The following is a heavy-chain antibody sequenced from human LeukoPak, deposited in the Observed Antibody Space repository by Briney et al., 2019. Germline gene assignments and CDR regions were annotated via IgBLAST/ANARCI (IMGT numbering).Heavy chain of an antibody. CDR1: GFTFSSYA. V-gene: IGHV3-23*01. Sequence: PGGSLRLSCAASGFTFSSYAMSWVRQTPGKGLEWVSAISGSGGSTYYADSVKGRFTISRDNSKNTLYLQMNSLRAEDTAVYYCAKSSAALSIVGATRTFDYWGQGTLVTVSS. J-gene: IGHJ4*02. CDR3: AKSSAALSIVGATRTFDY. CDR2: ISGSGGST. D-gene: IGHD1-26*01.